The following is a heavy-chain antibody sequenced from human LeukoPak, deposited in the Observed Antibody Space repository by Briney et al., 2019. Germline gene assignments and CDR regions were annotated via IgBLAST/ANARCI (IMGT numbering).Heavy chain of an antibody. CDR1: GFTFSGYA. CDR2: ISSSGSTI. Sequence: GGSLELSCAASGFTFSGYAIHWVRQAPGKGLEWVSYISSSGSTIYYADSVKGRFTISRDNAKNSLYLQMNSLRAEDTAVYYCARDYGGSSPFDYWGQGTLVTVSS. J-gene: IGHJ4*02. V-gene: IGHV3-48*03. CDR3: ARDYGGSSPFDY. D-gene: IGHD4-23*01.